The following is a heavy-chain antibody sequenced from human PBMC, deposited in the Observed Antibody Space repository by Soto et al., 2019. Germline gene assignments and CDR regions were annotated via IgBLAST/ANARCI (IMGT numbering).Heavy chain of an antibody. Sequence: EVQLLESGGGLVQPGGSLRLSCAASGFTFSSYAMSWVRRAPGKGLEWVSAISGSGGSTYYADSVKGRFTISRDNSKNTLYLQMNSLRAEDTAVYYCATVRESDIVVVVAAPRFDYWGQGTLVTVSS. CDR1: GFTFSSYA. J-gene: IGHJ4*02. CDR3: ATVRESDIVVVVAAPRFDY. D-gene: IGHD2-15*01. V-gene: IGHV3-23*01. CDR2: ISGSGGST.